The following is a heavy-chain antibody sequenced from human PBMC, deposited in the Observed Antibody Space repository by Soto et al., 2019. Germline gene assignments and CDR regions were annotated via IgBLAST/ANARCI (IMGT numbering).Heavy chain of an antibody. CDR1: GFTFSGYN. J-gene: IGHJ4*02. CDR2: ITRSGSNT. CDR3: ARRGTISSAHHFDH. Sequence: QVQLVESGGGLVKPGGSLRLSCAASGFTFSGYNMSWIRQAPGKGLEWVSYITRSGSNTFDAESVKGRFTISRDNTMNLLYLQMNSLSVEDTAVYYCARRGTISSAHHFDHWGQGTLVTVSS. D-gene: IGHD6-6*01. V-gene: IGHV3-11*01.